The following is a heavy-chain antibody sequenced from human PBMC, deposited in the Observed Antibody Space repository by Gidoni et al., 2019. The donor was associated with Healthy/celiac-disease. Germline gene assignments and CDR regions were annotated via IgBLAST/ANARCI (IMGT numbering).Heavy chain of an antibody. J-gene: IGHJ2*01. Sequence: QVQLQQWGAGLLKPSETLSLTCAVYGGSFSGYYCSWIRQPPGKGLEWIGEINHSGTTNYNPSLKRRVTISVDTSKNQFSLKLSSVTAADTAVNYCARAAFATVTTRLRYFDLWGRGTLVTVSS. CDR2: INHSGTT. CDR3: ARAAFATVTTRLRYFDL. D-gene: IGHD4-17*01. CDR1: GGSFSGYY. V-gene: IGHV4-34*01.